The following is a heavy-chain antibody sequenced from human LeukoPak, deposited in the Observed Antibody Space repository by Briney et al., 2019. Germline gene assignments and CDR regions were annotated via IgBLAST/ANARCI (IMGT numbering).Heavy chain of an antibody. J-gene: IGHJ4*02. Sequence: PGGSLRLSCAASGFTFSSYAMHWVRQAPGEGLEWVAVISYDGSDKYYAEFVKGRFTISRNNSKNTLYLQMNSLRPEDTAVDYCAGGLRKAYFDYWGQGTLVTVSS. V-gene: IGHV3-30-3*01. CDR3: AGGLRKAYFDY. CDR1: GFTFSSYA. D-gene: IGHD2-15*01. CDR2: ISYDGSDK.